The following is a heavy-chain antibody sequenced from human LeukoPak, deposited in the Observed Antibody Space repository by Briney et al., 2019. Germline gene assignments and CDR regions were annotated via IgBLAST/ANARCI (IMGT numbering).Heavy chain of an antibody. CDR3: ARAHYVSIWFGP. J-gene: IGHJ5*02. CDR1: GRSFSGYY. CDR2: INHSGST. V-gene: IGHV4-34*01. D-gene: IGHD4-17*01. Sequence: SETLSLTCAVYGRSFSGYYWSWIRQPPGKGLEWIGEINHSGSTNYNPSLKSRVTISVDTSKNQFSLKLSSVTAADTAVYYCARAHYVSIWFGPWGQGTLVTVPS.